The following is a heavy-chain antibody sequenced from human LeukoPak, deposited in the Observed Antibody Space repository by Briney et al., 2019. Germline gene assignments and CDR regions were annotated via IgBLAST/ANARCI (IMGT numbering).Heavy chain of an antibody. CDR3: ARGLITRGYGGYDERGFDY. Sequence: SETPSLTCAVYGGSFSGYYWSWIRQPPGKGLEWIGEINHSGSTNYNPSLKSRVTISVDTSKNQFSLKLSSVTAADTAVYYCARGLITRGYGGYDERGFDYWGQGTLVTVSS. V-gene: IGHV4-34*01. D-gene: IGHD5-12*01. CDR2: INHSGST. CDR1: GGSFSGYY. J-gene: IGHJ4*02.